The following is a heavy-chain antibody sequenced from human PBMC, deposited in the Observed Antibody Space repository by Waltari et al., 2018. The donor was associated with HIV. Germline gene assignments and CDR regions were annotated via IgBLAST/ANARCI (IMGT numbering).Heavy chain of an antibody. CDR1: GFTFSSYS. CDR2: ISGSGGST. Sequence: EVQLLESGGGLVQPGGSLRLSCEASGFTFSSYSMSWVRQAPGKGLEWVSAISGSGGSTYYADSVKGRFTISRDNSKNTLYLQMNSLRAEDTAVYYCAKARSGWYAIHFDYWGQGTLVTVSS. V-gene: IGHV3-23*01. J-gene: IGHJ4*02. D-gene: IGHD6-19*01. CDR3: AKARSGWYAIHFDY.